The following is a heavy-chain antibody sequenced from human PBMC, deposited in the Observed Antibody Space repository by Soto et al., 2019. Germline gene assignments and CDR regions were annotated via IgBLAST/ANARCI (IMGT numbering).Heavy chain of an antibody. CDR2: IYYSGST. V-gene: IGHV4-39*07. CDR1: GGSISSSSYY. D-gene: IGHD6-6*01. Sequence: SETLSLTCTVSGGSISSSSYYWGWIRQPPGKGLEWIGSIYYSGSTYYNPSLKSRVTMSVDTSKNQFSLKLSSVTAADTAVYYCARGSSIAGLYYGMDVWGQGTTVTVSS. J-gene: IGHJ6*02. CDR3: ARGSSIAGLYYGMDV.